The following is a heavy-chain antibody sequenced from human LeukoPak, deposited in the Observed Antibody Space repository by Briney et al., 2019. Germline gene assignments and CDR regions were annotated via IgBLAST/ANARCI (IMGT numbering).Heavy chain of an antibody. Sequence: PGGSLRLSCAVSGITLSNYAMSWVRQAPGKGLEGVAGISGSGGGTNYADSVKGRFTISRDNAKNTLYLQMNSLRAEDTAVYFCAKRGVVIRVILVGFHKEAYYFDSWGQGALVTVSS. CDR3: AKRGVVIRVILVGFHKEAYYFDS. V-gene: IGHV3-23*01. CDR1: GITLSNYA. J-gene: IGHJ4*02. D-gene: IGHD3-22*01. CDR2: ISGSGGGT.